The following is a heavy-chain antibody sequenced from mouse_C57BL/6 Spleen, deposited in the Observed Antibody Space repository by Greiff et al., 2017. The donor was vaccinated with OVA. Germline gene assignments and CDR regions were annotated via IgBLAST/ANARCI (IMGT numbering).Heavy chain of an antibody. CDR1: GFSLTSYG. CDR2: IWSGGST. J-gene: IGHJ1*03. CDR3: ASITTVVATDWYFDG. V-gene: IGHV2-2*01. Sequence: VQVVESGPGLVQPSQSLSITCTVSGFSLTSYGVHWVRQSPGKGLEWLGVIWSGGSTDYNAAFISRLSISKDNSKSQVFFKMNSLQADDTAIYYCASITTVVATDWYFDGWGTGTTVTVSS. D-gene: IGHD1-1*01.